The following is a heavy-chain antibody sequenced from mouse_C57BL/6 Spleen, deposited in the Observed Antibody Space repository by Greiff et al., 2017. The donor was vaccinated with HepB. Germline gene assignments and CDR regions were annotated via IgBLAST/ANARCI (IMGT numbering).Heavy chain of an antibody. V-gene: IGHV1-82*01. CDR1: GYAFSSSW. J-gene: IGHJ2*01. Sequence: VQLQQSGPELVKAGASVKISCKASGYAFSSSWMNWVKQRPGKGLEWIGRIYPGDGDTNYNGKFKGKATLTADKSSSTAYMQLSSLTSEDSAVYFCAPKFYNYWGQGTTLTVSS. CDR3: APKFYNY. CDR2: IYPGDGDT. D-gene: IGHD2-12*01.